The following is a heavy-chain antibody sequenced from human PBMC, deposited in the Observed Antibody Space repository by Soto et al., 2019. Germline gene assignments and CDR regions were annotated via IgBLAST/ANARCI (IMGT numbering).Heavy chain of an antibody. CDR2: INHSGST. Sequence: SETLSLTCTVSGGSIGSGGYSWSWIRQPPGKGLEWIGYINHSGSTYYNPSLKRRVTISVDRSKNQFSLKLSSVTAADTAVYYCARAGYYVSGRFDPWGQGTLVTVSS. D-gene: IGHD3-10*01. CDR1: GGSIGSGGYS. V-gene: IGHV4-30-2*01. J-gene: IGHJ5*02. CDR3: ARAGYYVSGRFDP.